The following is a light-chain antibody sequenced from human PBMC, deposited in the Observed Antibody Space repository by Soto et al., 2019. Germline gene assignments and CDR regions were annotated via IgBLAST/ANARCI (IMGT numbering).Light chain of an antibody. V-gene: IGKV3-15*01. CDR3: QQYNNWLQT. CDR1: QSVGSN. J-gene: IGKJ1*01. Sequence: DIVMTQSPATLSVSPGEGATLSCRASQSVGSNLAWYQQKPAQAPRLLIYGVSTRATGTPARFNGSGSGTEFTLTISSVQSEDFAVYYCQQYNNWLQTFGQGTKVEIK. CDR2: GVS.